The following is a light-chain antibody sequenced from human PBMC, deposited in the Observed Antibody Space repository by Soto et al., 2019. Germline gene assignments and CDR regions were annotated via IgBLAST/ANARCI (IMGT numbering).Light chain of an antibody. Sequence: NFKLTQSHSVSESPGKTVTISCTRSSGSIASNYVQWYQQRPGSAPTTVIYEDNQRPSGVPDRFSGSIDSSSNSASLTISGLKTEDEADYYCQSYDSSTHGVFGSGTQLTVL. CDR1: SGSIASNY. V-gene: IGLV6-57*03. J-gene: IGLJ6*01. CDR3: QSYDSSTHGV. CDR2: EDN.